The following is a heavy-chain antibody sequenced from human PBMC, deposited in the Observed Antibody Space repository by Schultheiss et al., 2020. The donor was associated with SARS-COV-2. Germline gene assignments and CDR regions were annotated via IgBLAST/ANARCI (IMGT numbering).Heavy chain of an antibody. V-gene: IGHV4-59*08. J-gene: IGHJ4*02. Sequence: SETLSLTCTVSGGSISRYYWSWIRQPPGKGLEWIGYIYYSGSTNYNPSLKSRVTISVDTSKNQFSLKLSSVTAADTAVYYCARQKRGYDYSHFDYWGQGTLVTVSS. D-gene: IGHD5-12*01. CDR2: IYYSGST. CDR1: GGSISRYY. CDR3: ARQKRGYDYSHFDY.